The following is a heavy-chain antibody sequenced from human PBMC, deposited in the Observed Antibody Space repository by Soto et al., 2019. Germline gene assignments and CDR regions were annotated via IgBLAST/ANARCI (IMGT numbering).Heavy chain of an antibody. CDR1: GFTFSTYG. V-gene: IGHV3-30*18. J-gene: IGHJ4*02. CDR2: ISYDGSNK. CDR3: VKDMSYYGSGGQAFDY. Sequence: GGSLRLSCAASGFTFSTYGMHWVRQAPGKGLEWVAVISYDGSNKYYADSVKGRFTISRDNSKNTMFMQMNSLRAEDTAVYYCVKDMSYYGSGGQAFDYWGQGTLVTVSS. D-gene: IGHD3-10*01.